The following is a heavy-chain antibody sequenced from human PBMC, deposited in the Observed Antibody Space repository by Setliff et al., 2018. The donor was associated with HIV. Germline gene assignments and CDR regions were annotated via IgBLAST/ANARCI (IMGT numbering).Heavy chain of an antibody. CDR2: IKQDGSER. D-gene: IGHD6-19*01. V-gene: IGHV3-7*02. CDR1: GFTFTTYW. J-gene: IGHJ6*02. Sequence: GGSLRLSCAASGFTFTTYWMGWVRQAPGKGLEWVANIKQDGSERKYVDSVKGRFSISRDNAKNSMYLQMNSLRDDDTAVYYCAKPLTQWLVSPWHYAMDVWGQGSTVTVSS. CDR3: AKPLTQWLVSPWHYAMDV.